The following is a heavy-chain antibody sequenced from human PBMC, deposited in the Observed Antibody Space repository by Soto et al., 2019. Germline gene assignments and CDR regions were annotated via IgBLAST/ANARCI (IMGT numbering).Heavy chain of an antibody. CDR3: APSYYYDSSGYYLDC. V-gene: IGHV3-23*01. CDR1: GFTFSNYA. D-gene: IGHD3-22*01. Sequence: GGSLRLSCAASGFTFSNYAMNWVRQAPSKGLEWVSAISGSGDSTYYADSVKGRFTISRDNSKNTLYLQMNSLRAEDTAVYYCAPSYYYDSSGYYLDCWGQGTLVTVAS. CDR2: ISGSGDST. J-gene: IGHJ4*02.